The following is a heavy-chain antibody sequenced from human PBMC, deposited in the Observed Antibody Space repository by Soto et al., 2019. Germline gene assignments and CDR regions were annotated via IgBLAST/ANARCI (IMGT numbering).Heavy chain of an antibody. CDR1: GFTFSNSW. V-gene: IGHV3-74*01. D-gene: IGHD6-13*01. J-gene: IGHJ4*02. Sequence: EVQLVESGGGLVQPGGSLRLSCAASGFTFSNSWMHWVRQVPGKGLVWVSHINNDGSSTTYAGSVKGRFTISRDNAKSPLYLQMDSLRVEDTAVYYCARDRTAASADYWGQGTLVSVSS. CDR2: INNDGSST. CDR3: ARDRTAASADY.